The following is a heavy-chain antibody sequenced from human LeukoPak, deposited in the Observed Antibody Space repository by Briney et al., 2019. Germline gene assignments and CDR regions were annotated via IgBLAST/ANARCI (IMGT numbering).Heavy chain of an antibody. CDR1: GYSFTSYW. CDR2: IYPGDSDT. V-gene: IGHV5-51*01. CDR3: ARQKRTYYDSSGYSDY. D-gene: IGHD3-22*01. Sequence: GESLKISCKGSGYSFTSYWIGWVRQMPGKGLEWMGIIYPGDSDTRYSPSFQGQVTISADKSISTAYLQWSSLKASDTAMYYCARQKRTYYDSSGYSDYWGQGTLVTVSS. J-gene: IGHJ4*02.